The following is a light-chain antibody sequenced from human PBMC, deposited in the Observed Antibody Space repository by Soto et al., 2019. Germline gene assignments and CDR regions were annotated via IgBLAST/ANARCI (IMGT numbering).Light chain of an antibody. CDR3: SSLTSSDTLVV. Sequence: QSALTQPASVSGSPGQSITISCTGTSSDVGGYNFVSWYQHHPAKAPKLMIYDVSNRPSGVSNRFSGSKSGNTASLTISGLQAEDEAHYNCSSLTSSDTLVVFGGGTKVTVL. CDR2: DVS. J-gene: IGLJ2*01. CDR1: SSDVGGYNF. V-gene: IGLV2-14*03.